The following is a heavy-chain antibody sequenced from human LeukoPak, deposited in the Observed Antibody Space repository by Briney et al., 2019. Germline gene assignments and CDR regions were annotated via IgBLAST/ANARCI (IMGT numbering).Heavy chain of an antibody. D-gene: IGHD6-19*01. CDR1: GGTFSSYA. J-gene: IGHJ6*03. Sequence: RASVKVSCKASGGTFSSYAISWVRLAPGQGLEWMGGIIPIFGTANYAQKFQGRVTITTDESTSTAYMELSSLRSEDTAVYYCARVSGWPETSGKPGYYYYYYMDVWGKGTTVTVSS. V-gene: IGHV1-69*05. CDR3: ARVSGWPETSGKPGYYYYYYMDV. CDR2: IIPIFGTA.